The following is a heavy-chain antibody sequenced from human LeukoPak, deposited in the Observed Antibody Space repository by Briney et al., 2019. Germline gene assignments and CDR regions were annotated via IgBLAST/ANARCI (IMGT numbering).Heavy chain of an antibody. D-gene: IGHD6-19*01. V-gene: IGHV1-24*01. CDR1: GYTLTELS. CDR2: FDPEDGET. Sequence: GASVKVSCKVSGYTLTELSMHWVRQAPGKGLEWMGGFDPEDGETIYAQKFQGRGTMTEDTSTGTAYMELSSLRSEDTAVYYCATDLRGQWLTPFWYWGQGTLVTVSS. J-gene: IGHJ4*02. CDR3: ATDLRGQWLTPFWY.